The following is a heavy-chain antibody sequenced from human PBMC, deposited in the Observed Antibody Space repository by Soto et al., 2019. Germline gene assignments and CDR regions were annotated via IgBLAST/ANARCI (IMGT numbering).Heavy chain of an antibody. CDR1: GFTFSSYA. J-gene: IGHJ4*02. V-gene: IGHV3-23*01. D-gene: IGHD3-22*01. CDR3: AKDGGAYYYDSSGFDPVDY. CDR2: ISGSGGST. Sequence: TGGSLRLSCAASGFTFSSYAMSWVRQAPGKGLEWVSAISGSGGSTYYADSVKGRFTISRDNSKNTLYLQMNSLRAEDTAVYYCAKDGGAYYYDSSGFDPVDYWGQGTLVTVSS.